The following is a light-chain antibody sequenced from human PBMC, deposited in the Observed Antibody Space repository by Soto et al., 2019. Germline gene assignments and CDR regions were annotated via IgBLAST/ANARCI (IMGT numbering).Light chain of an antibody. CDR3: QHYNSYSEA. V-gene: IGKV1-5*03. CDR2: KSS. Sequence: DIQMTQSLSSLSGSVGDRVTITCRSSQSVSSWLAWYQQKRGKAPKLLIYKSSTLKSGVPSRFSGSGSGTEFNLTISSLQPDDFATYYCQHYNSYSEAFGQGTKVDIK. CDR1: QSVSSW. J-gene: IGKJ1*01.